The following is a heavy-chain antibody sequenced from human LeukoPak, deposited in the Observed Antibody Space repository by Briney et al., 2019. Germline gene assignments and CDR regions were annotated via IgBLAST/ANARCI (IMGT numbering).Heavy chain of an antibody. D-gene: IGHD6-19*01. CDR1: GGSFSGYY. V-gene: IGHV4-34*01. J-gene: IGHJ4*02. CDR2: INHSGST. Sequence: SETLSLTCAVYGGSFSGYYWSWIRQPPGKGLEWIGEINHSGSTNYNPSLKSRVTISVDTSKNQFSLKLSSVTAADTAVYYCARVAVAGIDCWGQGTLVTVSS. CDR3: ARVAVAGIDC.